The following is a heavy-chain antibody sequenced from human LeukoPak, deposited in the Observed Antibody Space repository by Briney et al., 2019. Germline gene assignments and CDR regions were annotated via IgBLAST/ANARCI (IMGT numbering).Heavy chain of an antibody. J-gene: IGHJ4*02. Sequence: PGGSLGLSCAASGFTFSSFGMHWVRQAPGKGLEWVTVTSYDGNEKYYADSVKGRFTISRDNSKNTVYLQMNSLRAEDTAVYYCATGGTRAATGRMGFWGQGTLVTVSS. CDR1: GFTFSSFG. D-gene: IGHD6-25*01. V-gene: IGHV3-30*03. CDR3: ATGGTRAATGRMGF. CDR2: TSYDGNEK.